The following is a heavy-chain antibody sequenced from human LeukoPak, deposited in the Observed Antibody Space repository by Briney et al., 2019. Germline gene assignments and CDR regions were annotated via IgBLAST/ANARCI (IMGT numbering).Heavy chain of an antibody. V-gene: IGHV3-7*01. J-gene: IGHJ4*02. Sequence: PGGSLRLSCAASGFTFSIYWMSWVRQAPGKGLEWVANIKQDGSEKYYVDSVKGRFTISRDNAKNSLYLQMDTLRAEDTAVYYCARWTREYYDTSGYSYWGRGTLVTVSS. D-gene: IGHD3-22*01. CDR3: ARWTREYYDTSGYSY. CDR1: GFTFSIYW. CDR2: IKQDGSEK.